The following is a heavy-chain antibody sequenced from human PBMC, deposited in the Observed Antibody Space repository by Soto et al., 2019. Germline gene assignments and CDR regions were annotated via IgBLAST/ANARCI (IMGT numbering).Heavy chain of an antibody. CDR1: GFSVTNNY. D-gene: IGHD2-2*01. V-gene: IGHV3-66*01. CDR2: IDIGGNT. J-gene: IGHJ4*02. Sequence: EVQVVESGGGLVQPGGPLRLSCAATGFSVTNNYMNWVRQAPGKGLEWGSIIDIGGNTYYADSVKDRFTISRDNSRNTLYLDMDSLRAEDTAVYYCARGRGSTGYLGREHYFDYWGQGTLVTVST. CDR3: ARGRGSTGYLGREHYFDY.